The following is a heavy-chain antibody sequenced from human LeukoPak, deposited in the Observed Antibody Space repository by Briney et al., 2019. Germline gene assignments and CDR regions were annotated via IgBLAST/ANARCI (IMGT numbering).Heavy chain of an antibody. Sequence: SSSSYYWGWIRQPPGKGLEWVPSISSSSSYIYYADSVKGRFTISRDNSKNTLYLQMNSLRAEDTAVYYCAKAPFYDSSGYYYFDYWGQGTLVTVSS. CDR2: ISSSSSYI. CDR3: AKAPFYDSSGYYYFDY. D-gene: IGHD3-22*01. CDR1: SSSSYY. J-gene: IGHJ4*02. V-gene: IGHV3-23*01.